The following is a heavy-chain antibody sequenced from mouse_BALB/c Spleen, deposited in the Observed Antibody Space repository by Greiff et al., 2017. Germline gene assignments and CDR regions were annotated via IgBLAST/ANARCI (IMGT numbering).Heavy chain of an antibody. J-gene: IGHJ4*01. D-gene: IGHD1-1*01. CDR3: ARDYYYGSSYGGAMDY. Sequence: EVKLQESGGGLVKPGGSLKLSCAASGFTFSSYAMSWVRQSPEKRLEWVAEISSGGSYTYYPDTVTGRFTISRDNAKNTLYLEMSSLRSEDTAMYYCARDYYYGSSYGGAMDYWGQGTSVTVSS. CDR2: ISSGGSYT. V-gene: IGHV5-9-4*01. CDR1: GFTFSSYA.